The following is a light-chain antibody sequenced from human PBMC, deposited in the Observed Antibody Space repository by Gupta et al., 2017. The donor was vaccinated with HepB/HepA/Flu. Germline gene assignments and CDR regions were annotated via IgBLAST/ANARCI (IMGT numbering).Light chain of an antibody. V-gene: IGLV7-46*01. CDR2: DTS. CDR1: TGAVTSGHY. J-gene: IGLJ3*02. CDR3: LLAESGPLWV. Sequence: AVVTQAPSLTVSPGGTVTLTCGSSTGAVTSGHYSSWFQQKPGQAPRTLVYDTSNKQAGTHARFSGSLRGGKAALTLSGAQQEEEAEYYCLLAESGPLWVFGGGTKLTVL.